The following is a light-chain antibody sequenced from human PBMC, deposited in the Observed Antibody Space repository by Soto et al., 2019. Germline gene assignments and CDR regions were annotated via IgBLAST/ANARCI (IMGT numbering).Light chain of an antibody. CDR1: QSLVSSDGDTY. CDR2: KVS. Sequence: DVVMTQSPLSLPVTLGQPASISCRSSQSLVSSDGDTYLNWFQQRPGQSPRRLIYKVSNRDSGVQHRFSGRGPGTGFTLKISRVEAEDVAMYFCMQGTHWPFTFGPGTKVEIK. CDR3: MQGTHWPFT. V-gene: IGKV2-30*01. J-gene: IGKJ3*01.